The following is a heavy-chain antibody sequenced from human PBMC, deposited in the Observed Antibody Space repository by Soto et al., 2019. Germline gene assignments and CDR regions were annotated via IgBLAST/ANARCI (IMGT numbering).Heavy chain of an antibody. V-gene: IGHV5-10-1*01. Sequence: GESLKISCKGSGYSFTSYWICWVRQMPGKGLEWVGKIDPSDSYTNYSPSFQGHVTISADKSISTVFLQWSSLRASDTAMYYCARQIYDSDTGPNFQYYFDSWGQGTPVTVSS. D-gene: IGHD3-22*01. CDR1: GYSFTSYW. J-gene: IGHJ4*02. CDR3: ARQIYDSDTGPNFQYYFDS. CDR2: IDPSDSYT.